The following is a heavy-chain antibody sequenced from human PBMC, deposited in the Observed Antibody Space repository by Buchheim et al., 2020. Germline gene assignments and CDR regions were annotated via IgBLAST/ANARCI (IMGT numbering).Heavy chain of an antibody. CDR2: IYYSGST. Sequence: QVQLQESGPGLVKPSETLSLTCTVSGGSVSSGSYYWSWIRQPPGKGLEWIGYIYYSGSTNYNPSLKSRVTISVDTSKNQFSLKLSSVTAADTAVYYCARDKNWEPPYGMDVWGQGTT. V-gene: IGHV4-61*01. D-gene: IGHD1-26*01. CDR3: ARDKNWEPPYGMDV. CDR1: GGSVSSGSYY. J-gene: IGHJ6*02.